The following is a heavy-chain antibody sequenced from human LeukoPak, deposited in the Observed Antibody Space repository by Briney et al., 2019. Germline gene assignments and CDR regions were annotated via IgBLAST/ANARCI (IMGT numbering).Heavy chain of an antibody. CDR3: ARDRVSLYSSGWYRNWFDP. Sequence: ASVKVSCKASGYTFTSYGISWVRQAPGQGLVWMGWISAYNGNTNYAQKLQGRVTLTTDTSTSTAYMELRSLRSDDTAVYYCARDRVSLYSSGWYRNWFDPWGQGTLVTVSS. CDR1: GYTFTSYG. J-gene: IGHJ5*02. CDR2: ISAYNGNT. V-gene: IGHV1-18*01. D-gene: IGHD6-19*01.